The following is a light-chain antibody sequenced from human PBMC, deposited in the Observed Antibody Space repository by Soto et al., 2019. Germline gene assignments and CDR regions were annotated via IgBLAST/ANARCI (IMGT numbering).Light chain of an antibody. CDR2: KVS. CDR3: MQGTHWPRT. CDR1: GSVVHSDGIAY. Sequence: DVVMTQSPLSLPVTLGQPASISCSASGSVVHSDGIAYFSWFQQRPGRSPRRLIYKVSNRDSGVPARFSGSGSGTDFTLKISRVEAEDVGVYYCMQGTHWPRTFGQGTKVDIK. V-gene: IGKV2-30*02. J-gene: IGKJ1*01.